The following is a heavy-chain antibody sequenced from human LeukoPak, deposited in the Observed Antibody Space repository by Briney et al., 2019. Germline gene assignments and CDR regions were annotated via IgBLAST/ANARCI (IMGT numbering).Heavy chain of an antibody. CDR1: GGSISSYY. CDR3: ARGGYSYGPSYHDAFDI. J-gene: IGHJ3*02. CDR2: IYTSGST. V-gene: IGHV4-4*07. Sequence: PSETLSLTCTVSGGSISSYYWSWIRQPAGKGLEWIGRIYTSGSTNYNPSLKSRVTMSVDTSKNQFSLKLSSVTAADTAVYYCARGGYSYGPSYHDAFDIWGQGTMVTVSS. D-gene: IGHD5-18*01.